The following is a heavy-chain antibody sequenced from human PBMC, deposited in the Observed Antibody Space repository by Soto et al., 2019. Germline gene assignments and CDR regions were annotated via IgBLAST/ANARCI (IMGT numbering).Heavy chain of an antibody. CDR3: ARTDSPAPFYDASADFER. CDR1: GGSISNDNYY. D-gene: IGHD3-22*01. CDR2: IYYSGST. J-gene: IGHJ5*02. V-gene: IGHV4-30-4*01. Sequence: LXLTCTVAGGSISNDNYYWSWIRQSPGKGLEWIAYIYYSGSTYYNPSLKSRLTISVDPSKNQFSLKLSSVTAADTAVYYCARTDSPAPFYDASADFERWGQGTLVTVYS.